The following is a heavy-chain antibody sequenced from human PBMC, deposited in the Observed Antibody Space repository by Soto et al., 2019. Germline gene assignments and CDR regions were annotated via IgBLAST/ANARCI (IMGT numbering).Heavy chain of an antibody. CDR3: ARYYDVWSGYLDY. J-gene: IGHJ4*02. Sequence: TSETLSLTCTVSGGSISSGGYYWSWIRQHPGKGLEWIGYIYYSGSTYYNPSLKSRVTISVDTSKNQFSLKLSSVTAADTAVYYCARYYDVWSGYLDYWGQATLVTVSS. V-gene: IGHV4-31*03. D-gene: IGHD3-3*01. CDR2: IYYSGST. CDR1: GGSISSGGYY.